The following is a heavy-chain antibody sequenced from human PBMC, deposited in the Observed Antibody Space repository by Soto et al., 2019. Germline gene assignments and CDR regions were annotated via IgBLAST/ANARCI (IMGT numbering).Heavy chain of an antibody. D-gene: IGHD2-2*01. CDR3: ARGPSNCSSTSFYLVYYFDY. CDR2: INHSGST. V-gene: IGHV4-34*01. CDR1: GGSFRGYY. J-gene: IGHJ4*02. Sequence: SETLSLTCAVYGGSFRGYYWSWIRQPPGKGLEWIGEINHSGSTNYNPTLKSRVTISVDTSKNQFSLKLSSVTAADTAVYYCARGPSNCSSTSFYLVYYFDYCGQGTLVTVSS.